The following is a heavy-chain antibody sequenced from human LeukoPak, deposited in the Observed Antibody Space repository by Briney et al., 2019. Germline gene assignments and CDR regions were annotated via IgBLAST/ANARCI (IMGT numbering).Heavy chain of an antibody. Sequence: ASVKVSCKASGYTFSGYYMNWVRQAPGQGLEWMGWINPNSGGTNYVQKFQGRVTMTRDTSISTAYMELSRLRSDDMAVYYCARGMSLAEFDYWGQGTLVTVSS. CDR3: ARGMSLAEFDY. J-gene: IGHJ4*02. CDR2: INPNSGGT. CDR1: GYTFSGYY. V-gene: IGHV1-2*02. D-gene: IGHD3-3*02.